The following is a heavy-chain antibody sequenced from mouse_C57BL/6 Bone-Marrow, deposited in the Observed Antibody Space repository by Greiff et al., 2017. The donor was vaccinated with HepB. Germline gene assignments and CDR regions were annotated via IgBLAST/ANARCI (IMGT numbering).Heavy chain of an antibody. CDR1: GFTFSDFY. V-gene: IGHV7-1*01. Sequence: DVMLVESGGGLVQSGRSLRLSCATSGFTFSDFYMEWVRQAPGKGLEWIAASRNKANDYTTEYSASVKGRFIVSRDTSQSILYLQMNALRAEDTAIYYCARDVYYYGSSYWYFDVWGTGTTVTVSS. J-gene: IGHJ1*03. D-gene: IGHD1-1*01. CDR3: ARDVYYYGSSYWYFDV. CDR2: SRNKANDYTT.